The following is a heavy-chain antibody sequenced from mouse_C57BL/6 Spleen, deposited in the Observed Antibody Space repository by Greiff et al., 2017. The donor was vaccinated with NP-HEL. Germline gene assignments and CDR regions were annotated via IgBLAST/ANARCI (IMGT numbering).Heavy chain of an antibody. CDR3: TTDDRNYRED. CDR2: IDPENGDT. CDR1: GFNIKDDY. D-gene: IGHD2-14*01. Sequence: VQLQQSGAELVRPGASVKLSCTASGFNIKDDYMHWVKQRPEQGLEWIGWIDPENGDTEYASKFQGKAPMTADPSSNTAYLQLSSLTSEDTADYYCTTDDRNYREDWGQGTTLTVAS. J-gene: IGHJ2*01. V-gene: IGHV14-4*01.